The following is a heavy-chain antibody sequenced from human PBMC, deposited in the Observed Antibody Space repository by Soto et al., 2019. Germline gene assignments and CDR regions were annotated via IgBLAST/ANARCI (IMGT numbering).Heavy chain of an antibody. V-gene: IGHV3-7*05. CDR2: IKQDGSEK. CDR3: ASERPYYDYVWGSYRYTDLGFDP. D-gene: IGHD3-16*02. Sequence: GGSLILSCETSGVTFSSYWMSWVRQAPGEGLEWVANIKQDGSEKYYVDSVKGRFTISRDNAKNSLYLQMNSLRAEDTAVYYCASERPYYDYVWGSYRYTDLGFDPWGQGTLVTVSS. CDR1: GVTFSSYW. J-gene: IGHJ5*02.